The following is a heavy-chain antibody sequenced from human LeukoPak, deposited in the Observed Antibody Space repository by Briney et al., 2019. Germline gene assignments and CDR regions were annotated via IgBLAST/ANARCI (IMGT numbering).Heavy chain of an antibody. Sequence: GGSLRLSCSASGFTFSSYAMHWVRQAPGKGLEYVSAISSNGGSTYYADSVKGRFTISRDSSKNTLYLQMSSLRAEDTAVYYCVSGLLRYSIDYWGQGTLVTVSS. CDR3: VSGLLRYSIDY. CDR2: ISSNGGST. CDR1: GFTFSSYA. J-gene: IGHJ4*02. D-gene: IGHD3-9*01. V-gene: IGHV3-64D*06.